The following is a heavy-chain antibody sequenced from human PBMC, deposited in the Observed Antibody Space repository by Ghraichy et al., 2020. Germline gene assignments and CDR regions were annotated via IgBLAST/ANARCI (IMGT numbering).Heavy chain of an antibody. V-gene: IGHV1-69*13. CDR1: GGTFSSYA. J-gene: IGHJ6*02. Sequence: SVKVSCKASGGTFSSYAISWVRQAPGQGLEWMGGIIPIFGTANYAQKFQGRVTITADESTSTAYMELSSLRSEDTAVYYCARGNIVVVVAATPPYGMDVWGQGTTVTVSS. CDR2: IIPIFGTA. D-gene: IGHD2-15*01. CDR3: ARGNIVVVVAATPPYGMDV.